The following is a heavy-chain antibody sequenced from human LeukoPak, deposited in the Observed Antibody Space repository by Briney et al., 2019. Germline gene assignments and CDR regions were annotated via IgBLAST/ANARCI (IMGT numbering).Heavy chain of an antibody. CDR2: IYYNGDT. Sequence: PSETLSLTCTVSGDSITSGGFYWSWIRQHPGKGLEWIGYIYYNGDTYYNPPLKSRVSISLDTSNNQVSLKLSSATTADTAIYYCAREDGASTTLDYWGQGTLVTVSS. CDR1: GDSITSGGFY. J-gene: IGHJ4*02. CDR3: AREDGASTTLDY. D-gene: IGHD4/OR15-4a*01. V-gene: IGHV4-31*03.